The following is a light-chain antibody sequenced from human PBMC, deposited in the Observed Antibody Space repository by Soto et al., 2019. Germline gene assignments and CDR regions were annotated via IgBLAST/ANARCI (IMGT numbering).Light chain of an antibody. V-gene: IGKV1-39*01. CDR3: QQSHRIPYA. J-gene: IGKJ2*01. CDR2: GAS. Sequence: DIQMTQSPSSLSKSVGDRVTITCRASQSIKIYLNWYQQKPGKAPKVVIYGASSLQSGVPSRFSGSGSGTNFTLTISNLQPEDFATYYCQQSHRIPYAFGQGTNLEIK. CDR1: QSIKIY.